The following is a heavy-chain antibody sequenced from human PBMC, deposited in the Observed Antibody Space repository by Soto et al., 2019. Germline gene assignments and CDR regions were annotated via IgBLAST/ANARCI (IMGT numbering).Heavy chain of an antibody. J-gene: IGHJ5*02. CDR3: ARQDRVVAEGRWFDP. CDR2: VHYSGNT. CDR1: GYSISSGYH. Sequence: PSETLSLTCTVSGYSISSGYHWAWIRQPPGKGLEWLGSVHYSGNTYYNPSLKSRLTISVDKSKNQFSLNLSSVTAADTAVYYCARQDRVVAEGRWFDPWRQGTLVTVSS. V-gene: IGHV4-38-2*02. D-gene: IGHD2-15*01.